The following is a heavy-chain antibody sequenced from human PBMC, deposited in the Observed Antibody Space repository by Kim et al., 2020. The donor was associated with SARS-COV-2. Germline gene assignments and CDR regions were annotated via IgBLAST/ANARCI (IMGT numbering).Heavy chain of an antibody. CDR3: ARHDGSHDFWSGYPSDY. J-gene: IGHJ4*02. V-gene: IGHV5-10-1*01. Sequence: GESLKISCKGSGYSFTSYWISWVRQMPGKGLEWMGRIDPSDSYTNYSPSFQGHVTISADKSISTAYLQWSSLKASDTAMYYCARHDGSHDFWSGYPSDYWGQGTLVTVSS. CDR1: GYSFTSYW. CDR2: IDPSDSYT. D-gene: IGHD3-3*01.